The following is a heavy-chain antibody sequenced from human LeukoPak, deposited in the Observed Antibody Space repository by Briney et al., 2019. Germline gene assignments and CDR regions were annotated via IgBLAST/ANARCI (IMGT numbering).Heavy chain of an antibody. CDR2: IYYSGST. D-gene: IGHD3-10*01. V-gene: IGHV4-59*01. J-gene: IGHJ5*02. Sequence: SETLSLTCTVSGGSISSYYWSWIRQPPGKGLEWIGYIYYSGSTNYNPSLKSRVTISVDTSKNQFSLKLSSVTAADTAVYYCARDQGYYGSGSSNWFDPWGQGTLVTVSS. CDR1: GGSISSYY. CDR3: ARDQGYYGSGSSNWFDP.